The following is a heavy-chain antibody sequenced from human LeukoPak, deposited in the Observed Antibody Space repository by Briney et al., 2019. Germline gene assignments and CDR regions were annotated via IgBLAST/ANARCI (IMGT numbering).Heavy chain of an antibody. CDR2: IHGAGT. V-gene: IGHV3-23*01. CDR3: AKDQAGDGYNSM. Sequence: GGSLRLSCVTSGFTFSNCAMSWVRQAPGKGLEWVSTIHGAGTFYSASVKGRFTISRDNSKNTLYLQMNSLRAEDTAIYYCAKDQAGDGYNSMWGQGTRVTVSS. CDR1: GFTFSNCA. D-gene: IGHD5-24*01. J-gene: IGHJ4*02.